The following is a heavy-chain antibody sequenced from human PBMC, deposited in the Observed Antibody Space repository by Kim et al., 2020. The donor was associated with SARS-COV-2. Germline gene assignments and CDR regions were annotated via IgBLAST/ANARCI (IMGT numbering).Heavy chain of an antibody. D-gene: IGHD6-19*01. CDR1: GFTFSSYA. V-gene: IGHV3-64D*09. CDR2: ISSNGGST. Sequence: GGSLRLSCSASGFTFSSYAMHWVRQAPGKGLEYVSAISSNGGSTYYADSVKGRFTISRDNSKNTLYLQMSSLRAEDTAVYYCVKDFGMKYPIAVAGTYGTYYYYYGMDVWGQGTTVTVSS. J-gene: IGHJ6*02. CDR3: VKDFGMKYPIAVAGTYGTYYYYYGMDV.